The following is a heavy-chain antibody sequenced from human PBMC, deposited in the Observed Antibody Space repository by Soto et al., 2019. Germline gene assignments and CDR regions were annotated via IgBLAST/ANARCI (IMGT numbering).Heavy chain of an antibody. V-gene: IGHV3-49*04. D-gene: IGHD1-7*01. Sequence: EVQVVESGGGLVQPGRSLRLSCRGSGFTFGDYGMTWVRQAPGKGLEWVGFIRSKAFGGTAEYAASVKDRFIISRDDSESSACRRMNSLKTDDTAVYYGTRDGRVSKWNFQSQALDLWGQGTLVTVSS. CDR1: GFTFGDYG. CDR3: TRDGRVSKWNFQSQALDL. CDR2: IRSKAFGGTA. J-gene: IGHJ4*02.